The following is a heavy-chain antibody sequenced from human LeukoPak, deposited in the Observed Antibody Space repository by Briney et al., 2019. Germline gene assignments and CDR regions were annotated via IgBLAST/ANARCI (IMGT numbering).Heavy chain of an antibody. J-gene: IGHJ3*02. Sequence: GESLKISCKGSGYSFTSYWIGWVRQMPGKGLEWMGIIYPGDSDTRYSPSFQGQVTISADKSISTAYLQWSSLKAPDTAMYYCARVEVEMATIYPWDAFDIWGQGTMVTVSS. D-gene: IGHD5-24*01. CDR1: GYSFTSYW. CDR3: ARVEVEMATIYPWDAFDI. CDR2: IYPGDSDT. V-gene: IGHV5-51*01.